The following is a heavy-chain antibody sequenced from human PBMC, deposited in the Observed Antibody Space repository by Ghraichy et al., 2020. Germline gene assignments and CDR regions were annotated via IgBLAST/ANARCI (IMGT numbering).Heavy chain of an antibody. CDR2: IYHSGST. CDR3: ARDSPYSSSHESPYYYYYYMDV. Sequence: ESLNISCAVSGGSISSSNWWSWVRQPPGKGLEWIGEIYHSGSTNYNPSLKSRVTISVDKSKNQFSLKLSSVTAADTAVYYCARDSPYSSSHESPYYYYYYMDVWGKGTTVTVSS. J-gene: IGHJ6*03. V-gene: IGHV4-4*02. D-gene: IGHD6-13*01. CDR1: GGSISSSNW.